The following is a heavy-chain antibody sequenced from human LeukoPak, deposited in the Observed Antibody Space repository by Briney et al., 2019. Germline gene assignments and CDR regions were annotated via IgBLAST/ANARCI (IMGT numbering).Heavy chain of an antibody. Sequence: GGSLGLSCAASGFTFSRYSMNWVRQAPGKGLEWVSSVSSSSSFIYYADSVKGRFTISRDNAKNSLYLQMNSLRVEDTAVYYCARDPPLGSCSTISCPHLDYWGQGTLVTVSS. V-gene: IGHV3-21*01. CDR2: VSSSSSFI. J-gene: IGHJ4*02. CDR3: ARDPPLGSCSTISCPHLDY. CDR1: GFTFSRYS. D-gene: IGHD2-2*01.